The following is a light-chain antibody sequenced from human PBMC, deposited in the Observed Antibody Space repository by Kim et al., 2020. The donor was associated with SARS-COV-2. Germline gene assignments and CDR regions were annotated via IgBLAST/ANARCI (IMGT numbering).Light chain of an antibody. Sequence: ASVKLTCTLSSGHSNYAIAWHQQPPEKGPRFLMKLNSDGSHSKGDGIPDRFSGSSSGAERYITISSLQSEDEADYYCQTWDTGIQVFGGGTQLTVL. CDR3: QTWDTGIQV. CDR2: LNSDGSH. J-gene: IGLJ2*01. CDR1: SGHSNYA. V-gene: IGLV4-69*01.